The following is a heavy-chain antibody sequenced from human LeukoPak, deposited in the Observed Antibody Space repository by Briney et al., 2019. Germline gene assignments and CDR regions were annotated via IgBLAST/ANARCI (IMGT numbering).Heavy chain of an antibody. V-gene: IGHV4-34*01. CDR3: AGQGIGSSFAFEY. CDR2: INHGGST. J-gene: IGHJ4*02. D-gene: IGHD2-21*01. CDR1: GGSFSGFY. Sequence: SETLSLTCAVYGGSFSGFYWSWIRQPPGKGLEWIGEINHGGSTNYNPSLKSRVTISVDTSKNQFSLKLSSVTAADTAVYYCAGQGIGSSFAFEYWDQGTPVTVSS.